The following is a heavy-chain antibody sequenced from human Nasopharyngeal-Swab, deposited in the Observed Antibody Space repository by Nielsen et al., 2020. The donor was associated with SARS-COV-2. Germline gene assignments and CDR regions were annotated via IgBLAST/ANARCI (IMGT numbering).Heavy chain of an antibody. V-gene: IGHV3-21*01. CDR1: GFTFSSYS. CDR3: AKVGNDYGDYWFDP. Sequence: GESLKISCAASGFTFSSYSMNWVRQAPGKGLEWVSSISSSSSYIYYADSVKGRFTISRDNAKNSLYLQMNSLRAEDTAVYYCAKVGNDYGDYWFDPWGQGTLVTVSS. J-gene: IGHJ5*02. D-gene: IGHD4-17*01. CDR2: ISSSSSYI.